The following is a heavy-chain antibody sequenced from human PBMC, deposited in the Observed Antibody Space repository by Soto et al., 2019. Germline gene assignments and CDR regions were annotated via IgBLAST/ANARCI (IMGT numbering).Heavy chain of an antibody. V-gene: IGHV1-46*01. J-gene: IGHJ6*02. CDR1: GYTFTSYY. D-gene: IGHD3-10*01. CDR3: AREVTMVRGVRTRMDV. Sequence: ASVKVSCKASGYTFTSYYMHWVRQAPGQGLEWMGIINPSGGSTSYAQRFQGGVTMTRDTSTSTVYMELSGLRSEDTAVYYCAREVTMVRGVRTRMDVWGQGTTVTVSS. CDR2: INPSGGST.